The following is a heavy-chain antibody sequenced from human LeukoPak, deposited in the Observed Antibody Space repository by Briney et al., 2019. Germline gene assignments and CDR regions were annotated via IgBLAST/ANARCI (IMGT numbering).Heavy chain of an antibody. CDR1: GGSISSSNW. Sequence: PSQTLSLTCAVSGGSISSSNWWSWVRQPPGKGLEWIGEIYHSGSTNYNPSLKSRVTISVDKSKNQFSLKLSSVTAADTAVYYCARYTPITYYDILTGPFDYWGQGTLVTVSS. CDR3: ARYTPITYYDILTGPFDY. V-gene: IGHV4-4*02. CDR2: IYHSGST. D-gene: IGHD3-9*01. J-gene: IGHJ4*02.